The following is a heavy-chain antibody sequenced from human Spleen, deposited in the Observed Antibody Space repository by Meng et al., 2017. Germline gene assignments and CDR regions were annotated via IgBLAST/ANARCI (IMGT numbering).Heavy chain of an antibody. J-gene: IGHJ5*02. CDR3: ATTAGEGWFDP. D-gene: IGHD7-27*01. V-gene: IGHV4-59*01. Sequence: SETLSLTCSVSGGSTSSYHWSWIRQPPGKGLEWIGHIYYSGSTNYNPSLKSRVTISVDTSKNQISLNLRSVTAADTAVYYCATTAGEGWFDPWGQGTLVTVSS. CDR1: GGSTSSYH. CDR2: IYYSGST.